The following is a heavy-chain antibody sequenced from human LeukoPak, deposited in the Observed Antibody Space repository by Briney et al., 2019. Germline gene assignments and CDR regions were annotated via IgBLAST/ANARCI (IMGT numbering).Heavy chain of an antibody. CDR1: GGTFSSYA. CDR2: IIPIFGTA. V-gene: IGHV1-69*05. J-gene: IGHJ4*02. D-gene: IGHD1-26*01. Sequence: SVKVSCKASGGTFSSYAICWVRQAPGQGLEWMGRIIPIFGTANYAQKSQGRVTITTDESTSTAYMELSSLRSEDTAVYYCARDPNSGSYYFDYWGQGTLVTVSS. CDR3: ARDPNSGSYYFDY.